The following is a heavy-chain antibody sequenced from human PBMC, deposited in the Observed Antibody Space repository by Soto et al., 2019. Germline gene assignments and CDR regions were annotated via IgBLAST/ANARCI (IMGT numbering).Heavy chain of an antibody. CDR1: GGSIGGYY. CDR3: ARGDEAFDP. J-gene: IGHJ5*02. Sequence: PSETLSLTCTVVGGSIGGYYWSWIRQPQGKGLEWLGYSYHRGSTTYSPSLEGRITISIDTSKNQFSLKLTSVTPADTAVYYCARGDEAFDPWGPGTLVTVSS. V-gene: IGHV4-59*01. CDR2: SYHRGST.